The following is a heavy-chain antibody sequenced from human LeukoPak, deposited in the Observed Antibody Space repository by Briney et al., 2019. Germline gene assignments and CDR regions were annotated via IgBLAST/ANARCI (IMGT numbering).Heavy chain of an antibody. J-gene: IGHJ4*02. V-gene: IGHV4-39*01. D-gene: IGHD3-22*01. Sequence: SETLSLTCTVSGGSISSSSYYWGWIRQPPGKGLEWIGSIYYSGSTYYNPSLKSRVTISVDTSKNQFSLKLSSVTAADTAVYYCARRGHYYYDSSGYSDYWGQGTLVTVSS. CDR1: GGSISSSSYY. CDR2: IYYSGST. CDR3: ARRGHYYYDSSGYSDY.